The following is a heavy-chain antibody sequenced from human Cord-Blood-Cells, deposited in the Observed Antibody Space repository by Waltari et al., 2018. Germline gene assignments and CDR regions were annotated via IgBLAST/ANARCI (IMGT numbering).Heavy chain of an antibody. CDR2: INPNSGGT. CDR3: ARAHIAAAGHYYYGMDV. J-gene: IGHJ6*02. V-gene: IGHV1-2*04. Sequence: QVQLVQSGAEVKKPGASVKVSCKASGYTFTGYYMHWVRQAPGQGLEWMGWINPNSGGTNYAQKFQGWGTMTRDTSISTAYMELSRLRSDDTAVYYCARAHIAAAGHYYYGMDVWGQGTTVTVSS. CDR1: GYTFTGYY. D-gene: IGHD6-13*01.